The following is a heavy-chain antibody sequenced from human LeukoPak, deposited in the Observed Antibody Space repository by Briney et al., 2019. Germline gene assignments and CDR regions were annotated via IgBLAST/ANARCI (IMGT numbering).Heavy chain of an antibody. CDR2: ISPNSNYI. D-gene: IGHD2-2*01. Sequence: GGSLRLSCEASKFTFSSYSFSWVRQAPGKGLEWVSSISPNSNYIYYADSVKGRFTISRDNAKNSLYLQMNSLRVEDTAVYYCARYGVSSSRSYIDYWGQGTLVTVSS. CDR1: KFTFSSYS. CDR3: ARYGVSSSRSYIDY. V-gene: IGHV3-21*01. J-gene: IGHJ4*02.